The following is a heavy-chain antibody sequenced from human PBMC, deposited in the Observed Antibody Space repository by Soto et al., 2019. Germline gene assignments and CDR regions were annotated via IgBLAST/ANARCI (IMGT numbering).Heavy chain of an antibody. CDR3: ARSMHYSDGSIYSPFDY. J-gene: IGHJ4*02. Sequence: QVQLQESGPGLVKPSETLSLTCTVSGGSVSSGNYYWSWIRQPPGKGLEWLGYFYYTGSTNYNPSLMSRVTISIDAAKNQFSLRLSSVTAADTAVYYCARSMHYSDGSIYSPFDYWCQGTLVTVSS. D-gene: IGHD3-22*01. CDR2: FYYTGST. CDR1: GGSVSSGNYY. V-gene: IGHV4-61*01.